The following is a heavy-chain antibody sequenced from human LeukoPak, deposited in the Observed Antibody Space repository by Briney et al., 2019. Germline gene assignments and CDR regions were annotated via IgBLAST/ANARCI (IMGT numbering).Heavy chain of an antibody. J-gene: IGHJ3*01. CDR2: IYYSGST. D-gene: IGHD1-20*01. V-gene: IGHV4-59*01. Sequence: SETLSLTCTVSGGSISSYYWSWIRQPPGKGLEWIGYIYYSGSTNYNPSLKSRVTISVDTSKNQFSLKLSSVTAADTAVYYCARVDGITGIDAFDFWGQGTMVTVSS. CDR1: GGSISSYY. CDR3: ARVDGITGIDAFDF.